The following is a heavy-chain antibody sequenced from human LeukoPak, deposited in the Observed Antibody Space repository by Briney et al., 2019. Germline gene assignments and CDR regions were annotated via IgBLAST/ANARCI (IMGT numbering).Heavy chain of an antibody. J-gene: IGHJ5*01. V-gene: IGHV4-59*01. CDR2: IYDSGST. Sequence: SETLSLTCTVSGGSISSYYWNWIRQPPDKGLEWIGYIYDSGSTKYNPSLQSRVTISVDTSKNQFSLKLSSVTAADTAVYYCARSGGGYDSWGQGTLVTVSS. D-gene: IGHD3-16*01. CDR3: ARSGGGYDS. CDR1: GGSISSYY.